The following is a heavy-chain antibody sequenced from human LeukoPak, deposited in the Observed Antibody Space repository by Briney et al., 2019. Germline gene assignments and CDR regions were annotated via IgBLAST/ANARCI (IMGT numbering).Heavy chain of an antibody. CDR3: AREPTSRDGYNFSFDY. D-gene: IGHD5-24*01. CDR2: IYYSGST. Sequence: SETLSLTCTVSGGSISSSSYYWGWIRQPPGKGLEWIGSIYYSGSTYYNPSLKSRVTISVDTSKNQFSLKLSSVTAADTAVYYCAREPTSRDGYNFSFDYWGQGTLVTVSS. J-gene: IGHJ4*02. V-gene: IGHV4-39*02. CDR1: GGSISSSSYY.